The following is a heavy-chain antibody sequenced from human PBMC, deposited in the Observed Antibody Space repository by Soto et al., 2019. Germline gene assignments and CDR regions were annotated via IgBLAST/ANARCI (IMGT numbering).Heavy chain of an antibody. CDR2: INPNSGGT. CDR1: GYTFTGYY. V-gene: IGHV1-2*04. CDR3: ARGPIVVVVAATPGGAFDT. Sequence: ASVKVSCKASGYTFTGYYMHWVRQAPGQGLEWMGWINPNSGGTNYAQKFQGWVTMTRDTSISTAYMELSRLRSDDTAVYYCARGPIVVVVAATPGGAFDTWGQGTVVTVSS. D-gene: IGHD2-15*01. J-gene: IGHJ3*02.